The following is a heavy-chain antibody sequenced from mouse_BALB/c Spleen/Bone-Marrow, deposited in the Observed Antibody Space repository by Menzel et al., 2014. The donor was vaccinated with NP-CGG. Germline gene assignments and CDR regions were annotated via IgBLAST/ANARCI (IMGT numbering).Heavy chain of an antibody. CDR3: ARGIYYDSTLFAY. J-gene: IGHJ3*01. Sequence: QVQLKESGPELVRPGVSVKISCKGSGYTFTDYAMHWVKQSHAKSLEWIGVISTYSGNTNYNQKFKGKATMTVDKSSSTAYMELARLTSEDSAIYYCARGIYYDSTLFAYWGQGTLVTVSA. D-gene: IGHD2-4*01. V-gene: IGHV1-67*01. CDR2: ISTYSGNT. CDR1: GYTFTDYA.